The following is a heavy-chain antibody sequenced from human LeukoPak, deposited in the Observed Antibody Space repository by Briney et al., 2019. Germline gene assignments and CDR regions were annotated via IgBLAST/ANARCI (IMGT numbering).Heavy chain of an antibody. V-gene: IGHV4-59*01. CDR2: IYYSGST. D-gene: IGHD3-22*01. CDR3: ARVRGHYDSSGYDY. Sequence: SETLSLTCTVSGASISSYYWSWIRQPPGKGLEWIGYIYYSGSTNYNPALKSRVTISEDTSKNQISLKLSSVTAADTAVYYCARVRGHYDSSGYDYWGQGTLVTVSS. CDR1: GASISSYY. J-gene: IGHJ4*02.